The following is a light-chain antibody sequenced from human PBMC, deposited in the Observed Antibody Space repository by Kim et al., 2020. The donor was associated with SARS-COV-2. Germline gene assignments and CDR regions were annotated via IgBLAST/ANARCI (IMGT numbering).Light chain of an antibody. CDR2: GAS. Sequence: ETVMTQSPGTLSVSPGERATLSCRASQSVKNNLAWYQQKPGQAPRLLIYGASTRATGIPARFSGSGSGTELTLTISSLQSEDSAVYYCQQYNSWPLTFGGGTKVDIK. CDR1: QSVKNN. J-gene: IGKJ4*01. V-gene: IGKV3-15*01. CDR3: QQYNSWPLT.